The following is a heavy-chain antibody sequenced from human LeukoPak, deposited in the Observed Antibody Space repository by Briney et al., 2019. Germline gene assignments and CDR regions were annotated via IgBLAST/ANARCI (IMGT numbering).Heavy chain of an antibody. CDR1: VGSFNAYY. D-gene: IGHD3-16*02. V-gene: IGHV4-34*01. Sequence: SETLSLTCAVYVGSFNAYYWTWIRQTPGKGLEWIGEINHSGNTNYNPSLESRVTISADTSKNQFALNLGSVTAADTAIYYCARGLRFIQGPGYYYMDVWGKGTTVTVSS. CDR2: INHSGNT. CDR3: ARGLRFIQGPGYYYMDV. J-gene: IGHJ6*03.